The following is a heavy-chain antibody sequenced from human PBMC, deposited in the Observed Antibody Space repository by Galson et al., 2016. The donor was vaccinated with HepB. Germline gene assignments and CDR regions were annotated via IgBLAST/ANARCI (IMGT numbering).Heavy chain of an antibody. CDR3: AKRFSSGCYPAY. CDR2: ISYGGSNK. D-gene: IGHD6-19*01. CDR1: GFTFSDFG. J-gene: IGHJ4*02. Sequence: SLRLSCAASGFTFSDFGMHWVRQAPDKGPEWVAVISYGGSNKYYADSVKGRFTISRDNSKNTLYLQMNSLRAEDTAVYYCAKRFSSGCYPAYWGQGTLVTVSS. V-gene: IGHV3-30*18.